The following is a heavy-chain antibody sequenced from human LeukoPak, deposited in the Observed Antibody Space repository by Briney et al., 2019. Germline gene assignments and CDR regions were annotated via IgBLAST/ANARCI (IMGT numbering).Heavy chain of an antibody. CDR3: AADGSSSWLFDY. J-gene: IGHJ4*02. CDR2: IVVGSGNT. D-gene: IGHD6-13*01. V-gene: IGHV1-58*01. Sequence: SVKVSCKASGFTFTSSAVQWVRQARGQRLEWIGWIVVGSGNTNYAQKFQERVTITRDMSTSTAYMEPSSLRSEDTAVYYCAADGSSSWLFDYWGQGTLVTVSS. CDR1: GFTFTSSA.